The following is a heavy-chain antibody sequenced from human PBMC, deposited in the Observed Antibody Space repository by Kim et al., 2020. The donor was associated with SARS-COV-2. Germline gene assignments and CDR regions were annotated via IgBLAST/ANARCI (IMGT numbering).Heavy chain of an antibody. J-gene: IGHJ1*01. CDR3: ARGNYWNAGAADV. Sequence: GGSLRLSCAASGFTLSDCYMSWIRQAPGKGLEWVSYISSRGSNTDYAASVKGRFTISRDSAKKSLYLQMNNLRVEDTAVYYCARGNYWNAGAADVWGQGT. V-gene: IGHV3-11*01. CDR1: GFTLSDCY. D-gene: IGHD1-1*01. CDR2: ISSRGSNT.